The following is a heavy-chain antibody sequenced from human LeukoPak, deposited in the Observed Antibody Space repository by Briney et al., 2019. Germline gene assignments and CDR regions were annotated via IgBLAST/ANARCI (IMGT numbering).Heavy chain of an antibody. J-gene: IGHJ5*02. CDR1: GYTLTAYC. Sequence: ASVKVSCEASGYTLTAYCINWVRQAPGQGLEWMGWINPNSGGTKYAQKFQGRVTMTRDMSTNTVYMELSGLTSDDTAVYYCAKDPCTTWTRCFTSGFDPWGQGTLVTVSS. V-gene: IGHV1-2*02. CDR2: INPNSGGT. CDR3: AKDPCTTWTRCFTSGFDP. D-gene: IGHD2-2*01.